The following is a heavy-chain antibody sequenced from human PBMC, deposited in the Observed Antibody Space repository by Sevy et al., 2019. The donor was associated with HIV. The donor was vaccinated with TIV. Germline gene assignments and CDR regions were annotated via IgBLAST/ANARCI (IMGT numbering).Heavy chain of an antibody. CDR2: INPSDGST. V-gene: IGHV1-46*01. D-gene: IGHD6-13*01. J-gene: IGHJ3*02. Sequence: ASVKVSCKASGYTFTSYYMHWVRQAPGQGLEWMGLINPSDGSTSYAQKFQGRVTMTRDTSTSTVYMELSSLRSVDTAVYYCARDHTVIGSSRYGAFDIWGQGTMVTVSS. CDR3: ARDHTVIGSSRYGAFDI. CDR1: GYTFTSYY.